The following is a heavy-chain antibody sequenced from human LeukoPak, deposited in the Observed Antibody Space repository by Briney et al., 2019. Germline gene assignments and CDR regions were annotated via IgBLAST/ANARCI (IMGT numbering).Heavy chain of an antibody. J-gene: IGHJ4*02. V-gene: IGHV1-24*01. Sequence: ASVKVSCKASGGTFSSYAISWVRQAPGKGLEWMGGFDPENGETIYAQKFQGRVTMTEDTSTDTAYMELSSLRSEDTAVYYCATPPDSGYRWDFDYWGQGTLVTVSS. CDR1: GGTFSSYA. D-gene: IGHD5-12*01. CDR3: ATPPDSGYRWDFDY. CDR2: FDPENGET.